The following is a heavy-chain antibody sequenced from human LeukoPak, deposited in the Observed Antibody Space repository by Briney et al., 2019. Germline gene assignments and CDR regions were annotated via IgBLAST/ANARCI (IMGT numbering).Heavy chain of an antibody. D-gene: IGHD3-10*01. CDR1: GFTFSNYN. V-gene: IGHV3-48*04. Sequence: PGGSLRLSCAASGFTFSNYNMNWVRQAPGKGLEWVSYIASGGSRTIYYADSVKGRFTVSRDNAKNSLYLQMDSLRAEDTAVYYCARDGDTAIRGVNFDYWGQGTLVTVSS. J-gene: IGHJ4*02. CDR3: ARDGDTAIRGVNFDY. CDR2: IASGGSRTI.